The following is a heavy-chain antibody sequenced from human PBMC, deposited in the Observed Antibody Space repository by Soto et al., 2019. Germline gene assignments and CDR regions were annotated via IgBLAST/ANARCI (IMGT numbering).Heavy chain of an antibody. V-gene: IGHV1-2*02. Sequence: QVQLVQSGAEVKKPGASVKVSCKASGYSFTKYHIHWVRQAPGQGLEWMGWINPGSDVTNQAQKFQGRVTMTTDTSITTTYMELNSLTSDDTAVYYCARVAGHKNARFDTRGQGALVTVSS. J-gene: IGHJ4*02. D-gene: IGHD3-9*01. CDR3: ARVAGHKNARFDT. CDR1: GYSFTKYH. CDR2: INPGSDVT.